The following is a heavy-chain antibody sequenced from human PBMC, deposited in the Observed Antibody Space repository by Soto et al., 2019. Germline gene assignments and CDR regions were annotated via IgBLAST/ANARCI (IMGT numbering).Heavy chain of an antibody. CDR2: IASGGDT. Sequence: PGGSLRLSCAASGFTFSSYDMHWVRQATGEGLEWVSGIASGGDTYYSDSVKGRFTISRENAKNSLYLEMNSLRAEDTAVYYCAKGSGPYYDSSGHFDYWGQGTLVTVSS. D-gene: IGHD3-22*01. CDR1: GFTFSSYD. CDR3: AKGSGPYYDSSGHFDY. V-gene: IGHV3-13*01. J-gene: IGHJ4*02.